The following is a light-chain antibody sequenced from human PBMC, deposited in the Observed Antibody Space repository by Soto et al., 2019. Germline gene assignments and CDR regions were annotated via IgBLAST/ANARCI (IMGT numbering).Light chain of an antibody. V-gene: IGKV3-11*01. CDR2: NAS. CDR3: QQRSNWPLT. CDR1: QSVSNL. J-gene: IGKJ4*01. Sequence: EIVLTQSPATLSLSPGERATVSCRASQSVSNLLAWYQQKPGQAPRLLIYNASKRATGIPARFSGSGPGTDFTLTISSLEPEDFAVYYCQQRSNWPLTFGGGTKVEIK.